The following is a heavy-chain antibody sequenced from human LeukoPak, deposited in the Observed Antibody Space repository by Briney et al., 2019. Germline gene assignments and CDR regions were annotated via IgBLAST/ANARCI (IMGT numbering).Heavy chain of an antibody. V-gene: IGHV1-69*13. J-gene: IGHJ4*02. D-gene: IGHD7-27*01. CDR3: TRGLGSFDY. Sequence: GASVKVSCKASGGTFSSYAISWVRQAPGQGLEWMGGFIPIFGTENYAQKFQVRVTITAAASTSTAYMELSSLRSEDTAVYYCTRGLGSFDYWGQGTLVTVSS. CDR2: FIPIFGTE. CDR1: GGTFSSYA.